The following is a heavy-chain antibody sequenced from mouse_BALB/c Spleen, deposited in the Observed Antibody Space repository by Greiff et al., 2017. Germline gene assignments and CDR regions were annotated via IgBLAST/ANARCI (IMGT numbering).Heavy chain of an antibody. Sequence: EVKLMESGGGLVQPGGSRKLSCAASGFTFSSFGMHWVRQAPEKGLEWVAYISSGSSTIYYADTVKGRFTISRDNPKNTLFLQMTSLRSEDTAMYYCARERYDDFYFDYWGQGTTLTVSS. J-gene: IGHJ2*01. V-gene: IGHV5-17*02. CDR3: ARERYDDFYFDY. CDR2: ISSGSSTI. CDR1: GFTFSSFG. D-gene: IGHD2-14*01.